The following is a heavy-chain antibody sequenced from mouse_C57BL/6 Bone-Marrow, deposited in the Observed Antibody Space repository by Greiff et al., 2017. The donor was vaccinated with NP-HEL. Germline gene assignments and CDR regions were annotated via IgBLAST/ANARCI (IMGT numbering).Heavy chain of an antibody. CDR3: ARGVTTDWYFDV. D-gene: IGHD1-1*01. CDR1: GYSITSGYY. CDR2: ISYDGSN. J-gene: IGHJ1*03. V-gene: IGHV3-6*01. Sequence: ESGPGLVKPSQSLSLTCSVTGYSITSGYYWNWIRQFPGNKLEWMGYISYDGSNNYNPSLKNRISITLDTSKIQFFLKLNSVTTEDTATYYCARGVTTDWYFDVWGTGTTVTVSS.